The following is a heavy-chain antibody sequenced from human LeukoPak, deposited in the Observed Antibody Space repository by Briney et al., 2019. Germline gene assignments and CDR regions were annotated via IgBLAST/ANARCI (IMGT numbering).Heavy chain of an antibody. CDR1: GLTFSGYG. V-gene: IGHV3-74*01. CDR3: ARDSWEPHGYYYYMDV. J-gene: IGHJ6*03. Sequence: GGSLRLSCAASGLTFSGYGMNWVRQAPGKGLEWVSRINTDGSSTSYADSVKGRFTISRDNAKNTLYLQMNSLRAEDTAVYYCARDSWEPHGYYYYMDVWGKGTTVTVSS. D-gene: IGHD1-14*01. CDR2: INTDGSST.